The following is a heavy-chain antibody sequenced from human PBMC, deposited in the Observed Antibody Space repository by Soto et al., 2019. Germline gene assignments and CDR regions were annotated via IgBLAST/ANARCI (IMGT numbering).Heavy chain of an antibody. CDR1: GYTFSKYG. V-gene: IGHV1-18*01. CDR2: IDPSNGNT. CDR3: ARGVPESNAYYYYMDV. J-gene: IGHJ6*03. Sequence: QVQLLQSGGEVRKPGASVKVSCKASGYTFSKYGISWVRQARGQGLEWMAWIDPSNGNTNYAQKFQGRVTLTTDTSTTTAYKALRRVKSDDTAVYFCARGVPESNAYYYYMDVWGEGTTVTVSS.